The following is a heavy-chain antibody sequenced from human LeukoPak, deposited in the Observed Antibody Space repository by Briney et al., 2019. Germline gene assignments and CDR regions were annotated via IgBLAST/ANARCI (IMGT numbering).Heavy chain of an antibody. D-gene: IGHD6-19*01. J-gene: IGHJ4*02. CDR2: IYYCGST. V-gene: IGHV4-59*01. Sequence: PSETLSLTCTVSGGSLSSYFWSWIRQPPGKGPGWIGYIYYCGSTNYNPSLKSRVTISVDTSKNQFSLKLSSVTAADTAVYYCARAGSSGWYIDYWGQGTLVTVSS. CDR1: GGSLSSYF. CDR3: ARAGSSGWYIDY.